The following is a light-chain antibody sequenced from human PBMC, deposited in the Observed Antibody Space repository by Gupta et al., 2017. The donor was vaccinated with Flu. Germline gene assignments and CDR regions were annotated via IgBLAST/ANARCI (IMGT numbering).Light chain of an antibody. V-gene: IGKV1-33*01. CDR2: DAS. J-gene: IGKJ3*01. Sequence: DIQMTQSPSSLSASIGDRVTMTCQASHYINTFLNWYQQKSGRAPKLLISDASSLEPGVPSRFSGNGSGTDFSFSINSLQPEDIATYYCQQYDNLFTFGPGTKVDLK. CDR3: QQYDNLFT. CDR1: HYINTF.